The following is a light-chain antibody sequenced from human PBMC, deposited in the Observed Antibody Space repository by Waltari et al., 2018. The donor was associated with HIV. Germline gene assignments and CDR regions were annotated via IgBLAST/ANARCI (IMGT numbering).Light chain of an antibody. Sequence: SYELTQPPSVSVSPGQTARITCSGDALPKQYAYWYQQKPGQAPVLGIYKDSERPSGITERCSGSNSGTTVTLTISGVQAEDEADYYCQSAGVFGTGTKVTVL. J-gene: IGLJ1*01. CDR3: QSAGV. CDR1: ALPKQY. V-gene: IGLV3-25*03. CDR2: KDS.